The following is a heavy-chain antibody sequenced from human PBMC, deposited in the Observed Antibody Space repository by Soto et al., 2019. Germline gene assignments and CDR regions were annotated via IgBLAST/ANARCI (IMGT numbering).Heavy chain of an antibody. CDR3: AREGPAPGIGAFDI. CDR1: GLTFMNYS. D-gene: IGHD6-13*01. J-gene: IGHJ3*02. Sequence: MRLSCEVSGLTFMNYSMHWVRQAPGKGLEWLAVLTYDGGHKYYADSVKGRFTFSKDNSKNTLYLQMNSLRPEDTSVYYCAREGPAPGIGAFDIWGQGTMVTVSS. CDR2: LTYDGGHK. V-gene: IGHV3-30*03.